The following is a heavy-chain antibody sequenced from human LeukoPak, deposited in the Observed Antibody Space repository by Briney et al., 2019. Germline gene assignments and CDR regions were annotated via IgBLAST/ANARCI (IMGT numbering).Heavy chain of an antibody. J-gene: IGHJ3*02. CDR1: GDSMNSHY. Sequence: SETLSLTCTVSGDSMNSHYWSWIRQPPGKGLEWIGYISYIGSTNYNPSLKSRVTISVDTSKNQFSLKLSSVTAADTAVYYCARDPSTVTKGLDIWGKGTMVTVSS. CDR2: ISYIGST. V-gene: IGHV4-59*11. D-gene: IGHD4-17*01. CDR3: ARDPSTVTKGLDI.